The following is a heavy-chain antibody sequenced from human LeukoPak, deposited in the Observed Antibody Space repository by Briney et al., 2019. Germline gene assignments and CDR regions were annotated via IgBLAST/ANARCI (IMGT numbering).Heavy chain of an antibody. CDR2: ISNNGGYT. V-gene: IGHV3-23*01. Sequence: GGSLRLSCAASGFTFDDYAMHWVRQAPGKGLEWVSAISNNGGYTYYADSVQGRFTISRDNSKSTLCLQMNSLRAEDTAVYYCAKQLGYCSDGSCYFPYWGQGTLVTVSS. CDR1: GFTFDDYA. D-gene: IGHD2-15*01. J-gene: IGHJ4*02. CDR3: AKQLGYCSDGSCYFPY.